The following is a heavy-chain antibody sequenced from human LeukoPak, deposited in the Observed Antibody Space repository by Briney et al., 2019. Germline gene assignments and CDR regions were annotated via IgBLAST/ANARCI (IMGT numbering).Heavy chain of an antibody. CDR3: ARAAGYSSGWPFDY. J-gene: IGHJ4*02. V-gene: IGHV3-33*01. Sequence: GRSLRLSCAASGFSFRSYAMHWVRQAPGKGLEWVAVIWHDGSNKYYADSVKGRLTISRDNSKDTLYLQMNSLRAEDTAVYYCARAAGYSSGWPFDYWGQGTLVTVSS. D-gene: IGHD6-19*01. CDR1: GFSFRSYA. CDR2: IWHDGSNK.